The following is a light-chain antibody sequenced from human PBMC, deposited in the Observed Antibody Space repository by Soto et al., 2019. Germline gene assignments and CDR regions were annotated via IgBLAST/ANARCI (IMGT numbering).Light chain of an antibody. CDR2: EFT. CDR1: SSDVGGYNY. V-gene: IGLV2-8*01. CDR3: SSNASSNNFYVV. Sequence: QSVLTQPPSASGSPGRSVTISCTGTSSDVGGYNYVSWYQQYPGRAPKLMIYEFTKRPSGVPDRISGSKSGNTASQTVSGLQAEDEADYYCSSNASSNNFYVVFGGGT. J-gene: IGLJ3*02.